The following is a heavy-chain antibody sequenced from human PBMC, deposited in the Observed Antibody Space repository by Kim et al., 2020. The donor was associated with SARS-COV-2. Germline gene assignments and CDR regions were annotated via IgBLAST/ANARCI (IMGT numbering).Heavy chain of an antibody. V-gene: IGHV1-69*13. Sequence: SVKVSCKASGGTFSSYAISWVRQAPGQGLEWMGGIIPIFGTANYAQKFQGRVTITADESTSTAYMELSSLRSEDTAVYYCAKGGYCGGDCYYYYGMDVWGQGTTVTVSS. D-gene: IGHD2-21*02. CDR1: GGTFSSYA. CDR2: IIPIFGTA. J-gene: IGHJ6*02. CDR3: AKGGYCGGDCYYYYGMDV.